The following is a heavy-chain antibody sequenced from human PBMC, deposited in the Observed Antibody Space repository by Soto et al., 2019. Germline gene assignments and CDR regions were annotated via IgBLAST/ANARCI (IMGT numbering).Heavy chain of an antibody. D-gene: IGHD3-10*01. V-gene: IGHV1-69*01. CDR3: ARDRDDYGSGNYYNRIDF. CDR2: IIPRFGTP. Sequence: QVQLVQSGAEVKKPGSSVKVSCKASGCIFSTYAISWLRQAPGQGLEWMGGIIPRFGTPNYAQRFQGRVTITADESTSTAYMELSRLRSEDTAVYYCARDRDDYGSGNYYNRIDFWGQGTLVTVSS. J-gene: IGHJ4*02. CDR1: GCIFSTYA.